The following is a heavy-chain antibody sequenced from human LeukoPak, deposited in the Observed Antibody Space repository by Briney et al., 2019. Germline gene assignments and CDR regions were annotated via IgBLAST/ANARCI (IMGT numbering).Heavy chain of an antibody. V-gene: IGHV1-18*01. D-gene: IGHD2-15*01. CDR1: GYTFTSYG. CDR2: ISAYNGNT. J-gene: IGHJ4*02. Sequence: ASVKVSCKASGYTFTSYGISWVRQAPGQGLEWMGWISAYNGNTNYAQKLQGRVTMTTDTSTSTAYMELRSLRSDDTAVYYCARMGYCSGGSCYSDFDYRGQGTLVTVSS. CDR3: ARMGYCSGGSCYSDFDY.